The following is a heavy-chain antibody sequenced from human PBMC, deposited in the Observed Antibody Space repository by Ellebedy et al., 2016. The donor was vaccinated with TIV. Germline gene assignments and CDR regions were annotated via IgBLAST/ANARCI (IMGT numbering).Heavy chain of an antibody. Sequence: GGSLRLSCAASRFSFSSYWMSWVRQAPGKGLEWVANVNQDGSQKYYVDSVKGRFTMSRDNVKNSLYLQVNSLRADDTAVYFCASDGSYGDYRSPTHALSFWGQGTMVTVSP. CDR2: VNQDGSQK. CDR1: RFSFSSYW. J-gene: IGHJ3*01. CDR3: ASDGSYGDYRSPTHALSF. V-gene: IGHV3-7*01. D-gene: IGHD4-17*01.